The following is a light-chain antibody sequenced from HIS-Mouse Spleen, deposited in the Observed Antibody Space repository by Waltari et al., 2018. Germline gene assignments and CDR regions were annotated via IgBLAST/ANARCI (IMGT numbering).Light chain of an antibody. J-gene: IGLJ1*01. CDR2: EVS. CDR1: SRDVGGYNY. V-gene: IGLV2-8*01. CDR3: SSYAGSNNLGV. Sequence: QSALTQPPSASGSPGPSVTISCPGTSRDVGGYNYVSWYQQHPGKAPKLMIYEVSKRPSGVPDRFSDSKSGNTASLTVSGLQAEDEADYYCSSYAGSNNLGVFGTGTKVTVL.